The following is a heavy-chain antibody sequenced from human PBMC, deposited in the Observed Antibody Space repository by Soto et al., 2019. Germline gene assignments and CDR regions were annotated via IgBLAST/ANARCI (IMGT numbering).Heavy chain of an antibody. CDR3: ASHPSDYYYYGMDV. CDR2: IIPIFGTA. CDR1: GGTFSSYA. V-gene: IGHV1-69*12. Sequence: QVQLVQSGAEVKKPGSSVKVSCKASGGTFSSYAISWVRQAPGQGLEWMGGIIPIFGTANYAQQFQGRVTITADEFTSTVYMELSSLRSEDTAVYYCASHPSDYYYYGMDVWGQGTTVTVSS. J-gene: IGHJ6*02. D-gene: IGHD2-2*01.